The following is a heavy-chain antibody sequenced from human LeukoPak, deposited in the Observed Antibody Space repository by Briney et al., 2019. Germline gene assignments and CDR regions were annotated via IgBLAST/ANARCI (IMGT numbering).Heavy chain of an antibody. CDR1: GYTFTSYG. V-gene: IGHV1-18*01. Sequence: ASMKVSCKASGYTFTSYGISWVRQAPGQGLEWMGWISAYNGNTNFAQKFQGRVTMTTDTSTSTAYMELRSLTSDDTAVYYCARAKGRWYGGYYFDYWGQGTLVTVSS. D-gene: IGHD6-13*01. J-gene: IGHJ4*02. CDR3: ARAKGRWYGGYYFDY. CDR2: ISAYNGNT.